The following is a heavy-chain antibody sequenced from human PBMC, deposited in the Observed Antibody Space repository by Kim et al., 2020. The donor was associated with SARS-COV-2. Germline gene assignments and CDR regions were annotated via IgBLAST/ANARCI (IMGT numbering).Heavy chain of an antibody. V-gene: IGHV1-69*13. CDR1: GGTFSSYA. CDR3: ARGTTIAARLGGRRYYYYGMDV. CDR2: IIPIFGTA. J-gene: IGHJ6*02. D-gene: IGHD6-6*01. Sequence: SVKVSCKASGGTFSSYAISWVRQAPGQGLEWMGGIIPIFGTANYAQKFQGRVTITADESTSTAYMELSSLRSEDTAVYYCARGTTIAARLGGRRYYYYGMDVWGQGTTVTVSS.